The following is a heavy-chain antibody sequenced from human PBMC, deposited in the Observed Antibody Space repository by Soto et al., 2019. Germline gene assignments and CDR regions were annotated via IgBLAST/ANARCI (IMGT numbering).Heavy chain of an antibody. D-gene: IGHD4-17*01. Sequence: QVQLVQSGAEVKKPGASVKVSCKVSGYTLNEVAMHWVRQAPGKGLEWLGGFDPDEAETIYAQHFPGRVTMTEDTSTDTVYMELSRLRSEATALYFCTTYHGDYNFDHWGQGTVVTVSS. CDR2: FDPDEAET. V-gene: IGHV1-24*01. J-gene: IGHJ5*02. CDR3: TTYHGDYNFDH. CDR1: GYTLNEVA.